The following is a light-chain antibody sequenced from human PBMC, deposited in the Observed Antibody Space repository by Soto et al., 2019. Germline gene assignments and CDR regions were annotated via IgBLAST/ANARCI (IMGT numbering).Light chain of an antibody. Sequence: IVLTQSPGTLSLSPGESATLSCRASHNVTGRFLAWYHHKPVHSPSLLLYGASSRATGIPERFSGGGSGTDFTLTISRLEPDDFAIYYCQQYADSSPTFGGENKVEIK. CDR2: GAS. CDR1: HNVTGRF. V-gene: IGKV3-20*01. J-gene: IGKJ4*01. CDR3: QQYADSSPT.